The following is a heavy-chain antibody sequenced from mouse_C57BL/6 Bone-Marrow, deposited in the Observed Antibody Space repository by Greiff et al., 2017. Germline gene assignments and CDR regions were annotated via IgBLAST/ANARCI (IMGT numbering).Heavy chain of an antibody. CDR3: ASSYCSSPAWYAY. Sequence: VQLQQPGAELVMPGASVKLSCKASGYTFTSYWMHWVKQRPGQGLEWIGEIDPADSYTNYNEKFKGKSTLTVDKYSSTAYMQLSSLTSEDSAVFYGASSYCSSPAWYAYWGQGTLVTVSA. CDR1: GYTFTSYW. CDR2: IDPADSYT. J-gene: IGHJ3*01. D-gene: IGHD1-1*01. V-gene: IGHV1-69*01.